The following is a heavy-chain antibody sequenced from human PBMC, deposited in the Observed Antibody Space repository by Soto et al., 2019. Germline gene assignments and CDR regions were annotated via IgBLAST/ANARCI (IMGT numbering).Heavy chain of an antibody. CDR1: GYSISSSNW. Sequence: SETLSLTCAVSGYSISSSNWWGWIRQPPGKGLEWIGYIYYSGSTYYNPSLKSRVTMSVDTSKNQFSLKLSSVTAVDTAVYYCAGGTTGDAGNYFDYWGQGTLVTVSS. CDR3: AGGTTGDAGNYFDY. CDR2: IYYSGST. V-gene: IGHV4-28*01. J-gene: IGHJ4*02. D-gene: IGHD4-4*01.